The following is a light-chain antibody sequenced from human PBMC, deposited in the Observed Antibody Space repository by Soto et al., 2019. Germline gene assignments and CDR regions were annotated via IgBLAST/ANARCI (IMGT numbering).Light chain of an antibody. CDR1: QTITSD. J-gene: IGKJ4*02. Sequence: EIVMTQSPGTLSVSPGERAPLSWRASQTITSDLTWYQQTPGQAPRLLISDESTRATGIPARFNGSGSGTESTLAIIGLECEHVAVYSWQHYNKWLRKLGWGTKVDIK. V-gene: IGKV3-15*01. CDR3: QHYNKWLRK. CDR2: DES.